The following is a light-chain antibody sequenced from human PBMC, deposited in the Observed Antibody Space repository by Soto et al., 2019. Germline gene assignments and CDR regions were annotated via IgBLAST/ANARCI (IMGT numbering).Light chain of an antibody. V-gene: IGKV1-39*01. CDR2: GAS. CDR1: HSISSF. Sequence: DFQLTQSPSSLSASVGDRVTITCRASHSISSFLNWYQQKPGKAPRLLIYGASSLQRGVPSRFSGNGSGTEFTLTISSLQPEDFATYYCQQLSNSLMSTFGQGTHLEIK. CDR3: QQLSNSLMST. J-gene: IGKJ2*01.